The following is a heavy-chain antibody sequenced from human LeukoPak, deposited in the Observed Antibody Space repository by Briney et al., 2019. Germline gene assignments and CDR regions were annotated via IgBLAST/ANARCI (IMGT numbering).Heavy chain of an antibody. CDR3: ARVNRLDGYYYYYMDV. J-gene: IGHJ6*03. CDR2: ISYNGSNT. V-gene: IGHV3-30*03. CDR1: GFTFRTYG. Sequence: PGGSLRLSCAASGFTFRTYGMHWVRQAPGKGLEWVAFISYNGSNTYFGDSVKGRFTISRDNSENTLYLEMHSLRPEDTAVYYCARVNRLDGYYYYYMDVWGKGTTVTISS. D-gene: IGHD1-14*01.